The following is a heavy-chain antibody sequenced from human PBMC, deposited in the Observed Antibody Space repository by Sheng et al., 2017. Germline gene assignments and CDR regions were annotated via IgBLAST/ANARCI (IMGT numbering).Heavy chain of an antibody. D-gene: IGHD3-10*01. Sequence: EVQLVESGGGLVQPGGSLRLSCAASGITVSNNYMSWVRQAPGKGLEWVSIIYKSGGTTYYADSVKGRFTISRDNSENTLYLQMNSLTPEDTAIYYCARWFEKFYDYWGQGTLVIV. CDR1: GITVSNNY. J-gene: IGHJ4*02. CDR2: IYKSGGTT. CDR3: ARWFEKFYDY. V-gene: IGHV3-66*02.